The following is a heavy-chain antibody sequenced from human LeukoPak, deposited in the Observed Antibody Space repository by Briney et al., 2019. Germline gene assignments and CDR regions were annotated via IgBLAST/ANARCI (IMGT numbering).Heavy chain of an antibody. CDR3: AKRGRDQLLCYSDY. V-gene: IGHV3-23*01. CDR2: ISGSGGST. Sequence: GGSLILSCAASGFTFSSYAMSWVRQAPGKGLEWVSAISGSGGSTYYADSVKGRFTISRDNSKNTLYLQMNSLRAEDTAVYYCAKRGRDQLLCYSDYWGQGTLVTVSS. J-gene: IGHJ4*02. CDR1: GFTFSSYA. D-gene: IGHD2-2*01.